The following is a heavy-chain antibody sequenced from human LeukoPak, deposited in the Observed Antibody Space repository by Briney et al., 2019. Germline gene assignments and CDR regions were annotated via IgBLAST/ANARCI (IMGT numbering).Heavy chain of an antibody. CDR2: MDDRGDS. J-gene: IGHJ6*02. CDR3: ARDSRYVSGWFDDGMDV. Sequence: PSETLSLTCTVSGDSMRSYYWSWIRQAPGKGLECLGHMDDRGDSNYNPSLKGRGSISVDTSKNQFSLKLRSVTVADTAVYYCARDSRYVSGWFDDGMDVWGPGTTVTVSS. V-gene: IGHV4-59*01. CDR1: GDSMRSYY. D-gene: IGHD6-13*01.